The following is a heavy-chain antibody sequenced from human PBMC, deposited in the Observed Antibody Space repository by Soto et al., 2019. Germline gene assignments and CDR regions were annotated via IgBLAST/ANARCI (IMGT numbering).Heavy chain of an antibody. J-gene: IGHJ2*01. Sequence: QVQLVQSGAEVKKPASSVKVSCKASGGTFSRYAISWVRQAPGQGLEWLGGITPLFGTPNYAQSFQGRLTITADECTRAVHVELRGLRSEDTAVYYCAQILGLAVAGPGRFDLWGRGTLVTVTS. CDR1: GGTFSRYA. CDR2: ITPLFGTP. V-gene: IGHV1-69*12. D-gene: IGHD6-19*01. CDR3: AQILGLAVAGPGRFDL.